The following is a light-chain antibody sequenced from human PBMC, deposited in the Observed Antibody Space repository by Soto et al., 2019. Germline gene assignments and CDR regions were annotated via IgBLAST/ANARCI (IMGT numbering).Light chain of an antibody. CDR2: AAS. Sequence: DIQMTQSPSSLSASIGDRVTITCRASQSISSYLNWYQQKPGTDPKLLIYAASSLQSAVPSRFSCSGSGTDFTLTISSLQPEDVATYYCQQTYSTPLTYTFGQGTKLEI. CDR1: QSISSY. J-gene: IGKJ2*01. CDR3: QQTYSTPLTYT. V-gene: IGKV1-39*01.